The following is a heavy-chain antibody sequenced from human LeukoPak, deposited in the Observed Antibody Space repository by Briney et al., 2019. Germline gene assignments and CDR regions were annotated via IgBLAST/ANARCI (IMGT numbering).Heavy chain of an antibody. CDR3: ATGGYFDWVDY. D-gene: IGHD3-9*01. Sequence: GGSLRLSCEASGFSFSSYNMDWVRQTPGKGLEWISSITTSSSYTFYADSVKGRFTISRDNARNSLYLQMNSLRVEDTAVYYCATGGYFDWVDYWGQGTLVTVSS. CDR2: ITTSSSYT. J-gene: IGHJ4*02. V-gene: IGHV3-21*04. CDR1: GFSFSSYN.